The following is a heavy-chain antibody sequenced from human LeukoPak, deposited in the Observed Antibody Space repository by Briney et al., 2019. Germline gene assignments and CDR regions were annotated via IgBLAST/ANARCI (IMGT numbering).Heavy chain of an antibody. V-gene: IGHV3-74*01. CDR1: GFTFSSYW. CDR3: AKLGSGLSHDAFDI. D-gene: IGHD3-10*01. J-gene: IGHJ3*02. Sequence: GGSLRLSCAASGFTFSSYWMHWVRQAPGKGLVWVSRINSDGSSTSYADSVKGRFTISRDNAKNTLYLQMNSLRAEDTAVYYCAKLGSGLSHDAFDIWGQGTMVTVSS. CDR2: INSDGSST.